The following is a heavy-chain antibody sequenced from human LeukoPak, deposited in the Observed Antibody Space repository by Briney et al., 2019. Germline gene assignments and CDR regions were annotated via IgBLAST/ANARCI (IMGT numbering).Heavy chain of an antibody. Sequence: GASVKVSCKASGYTFTSYDINWVRQATGQGLEWMGWINPNSGGTNYAQKFQGRVTMTRDTSISTAYMELSRLRSDDTAVYYCAREYSSGDALDYWGQGTLVTVSS. D-gene: IGHD6-19*01. J-gene: IGHJ4*02. CDR3: AREYSSGDALDY. CDR2: INPNSGGT. CDR1: GYTFTSYD. V-gene: IGHV1-2*02.